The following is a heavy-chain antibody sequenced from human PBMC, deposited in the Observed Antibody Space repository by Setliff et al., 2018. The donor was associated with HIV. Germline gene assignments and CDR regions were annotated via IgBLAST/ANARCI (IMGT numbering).Heavy chain of an antibody. V-gene: IGHV1-3*01. D-gene: IGHD3-10*01. CDR3: ARGRGAYDFDI. J-gene: IGHJ3*02. CDR1: GYTFSQYP. CDR2: INAANGDT. Sequence: ASVKVSCKASGYTFSQYPMHWVRQAPGQRPEWMGWINAANGDTKYSQKFQGRVTITRDKSASTAYMELSSLRFEDTAVYYCARGRGAYDFDIWGQGTMVTVSS.